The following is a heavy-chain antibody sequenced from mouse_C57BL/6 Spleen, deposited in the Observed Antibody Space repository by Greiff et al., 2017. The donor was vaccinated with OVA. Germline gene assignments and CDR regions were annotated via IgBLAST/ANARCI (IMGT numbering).Heavy chain of an antibody. CDR2: IYPGDGDT. D-gene: IGHD2-1*01. CDR3: ARSGNYGVWFAY. CDR1: GYAFSSYW. Sequence: QVQLKESGAELVKPGASVKISCKASGYAFSSYWMNWVKQRPGKGLEGIGQIYPGDGDTTYPGKFKGQATMTADKSASTAYMQLSSLTSEDSAVYFCARSGNYGVWFAYWGQGTLVTVAA. J-gene: IGHJ3*01. V-gene: IGHV1-80*01.